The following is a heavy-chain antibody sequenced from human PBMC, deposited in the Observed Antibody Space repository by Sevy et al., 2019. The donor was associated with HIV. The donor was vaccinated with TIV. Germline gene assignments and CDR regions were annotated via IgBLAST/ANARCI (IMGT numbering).Heavy chain of an antibody. D-gene: IGHD1-26*01. Sequence: SETLSLTCTVSGGSINSANYFWTWIRQPAGKGLEWIGRVSSRGSPNYSPSLKSRVTLSLDTSKNQFSLRLSSVTPADTAMYYCAGENAWGRGYSWGQGTLVTVSS. CDR2: VSSRGSP. V-gene: IGHV4-61*02. CDR1: GGSINSANYF. J-gene: IGHJ4*02. CDR3: AGENAWGRGYS.